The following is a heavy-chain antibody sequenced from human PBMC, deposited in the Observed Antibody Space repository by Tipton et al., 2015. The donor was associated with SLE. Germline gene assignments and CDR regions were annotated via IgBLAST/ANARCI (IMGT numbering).Heavy chain of an antibody. CDR2: IYYSGST. CDR1: GGSISSSSYY. V-gene: IGHV4-39*01. D-gene: IGHD3-22*01. CDR3: ASWYYDSSGYYELGDAFDI. Sequence: TLSLTCTVSGGSISSSSYYWGWIRQPPGKGLEWIGSIYYSGSTYYNPSLKSRVTISVDTSKNQFSLKLSSVTAADTAVYYCASWYYDSSGYYELGDAFDIWGQGTMVTVSS. J-gene: IGHJ3*02.